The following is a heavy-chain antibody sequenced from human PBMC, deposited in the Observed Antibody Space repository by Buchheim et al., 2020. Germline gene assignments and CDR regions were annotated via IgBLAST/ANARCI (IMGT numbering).Heavy chain of an antibody. J-gene: IGHJ4*02. D-gene: IGHD3-10*01. CDR2: ISGGGDDT. CDR1: GFTFSDYA. Sequence: EVQLLESGGGLVQPGGSLRLSCAASGFTFSDYAMSWVRQAPGKGLEWVSAISGGGDDTYYADPVKGRFTISRDNSKNTVYVQMNSLRAEDTAVYYCVKDRGVNPVPFDYWGKGIL. CDR3: VKDRGVNPVPFDY. V-gene: IGHV3-23*01.